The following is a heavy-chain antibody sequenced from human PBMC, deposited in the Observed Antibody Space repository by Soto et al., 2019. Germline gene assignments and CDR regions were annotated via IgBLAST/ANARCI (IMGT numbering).Heavy chain of an antibody. D-gene: IGHD3-10*01. CDR3: ARGGRYYYYGMDV. J-gene: IGHJ6*02. Sequence: GGSLRLSCASSGLTFSSYLRNWVRQAPGKGLESVANINQDGSEKYYVDSVKGRFTISRDNAKNSLYLQMNSLRDEDTAVYYCARGGRYYYYGMDVWGQGTTVTVSS. V-gene: IGHV3-7*03. CDR1: GLTFSSYL. CDR2: INQDGSEK.